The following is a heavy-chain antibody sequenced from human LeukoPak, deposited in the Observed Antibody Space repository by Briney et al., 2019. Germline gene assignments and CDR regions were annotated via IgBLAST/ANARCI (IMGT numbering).Heavy chain of an antibody. V-gene: IGHV4-59*01. CDR2: IYYSGST. CDR1: GGSISSYY. CDR3: ARGEVRYKNFYYYYYMDV. J-gene: IGHJ6*03. Sequence: SETLSLTCTVSGGSISSYYWSWIRRPPGKGLEWIGYIYYSGSTNYNPSLKSRVTISVDTSKNQFSLKLSSVTAADTAVYYCARGEVRYKNFYYYYYMDVWGKGTTVTVSS. D-gene: IGHD3-9*01.